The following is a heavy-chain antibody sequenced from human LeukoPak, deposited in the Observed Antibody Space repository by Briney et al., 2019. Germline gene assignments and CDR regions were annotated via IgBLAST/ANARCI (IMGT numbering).Heavy chain of an antibody. V-gene: IGHV1-69*13. Sequence: SVKVSCEASGVTLSSYAISWVRQAPGQGLEWMGGIIPIFGTPDYAQKFQGRVTIIADESTSTAYMELSSLRFEDTAVYYCGRATTVTSRYASDMGSQGTMVTVSS. D-gene: IGHD4-17*01. CDR3: GRATTVTSRYASDM. CDR2: IIPIFGTP. J-gene: IGHJ3*02. CDR1: GVTLSSYA.